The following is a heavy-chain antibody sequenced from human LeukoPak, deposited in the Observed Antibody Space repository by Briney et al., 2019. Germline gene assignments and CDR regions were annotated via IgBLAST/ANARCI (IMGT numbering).Heavy chain of an antibody. CDR3: IAHFPYFYGFDV. J-gene: IGHJ6*04. CDR2: IKSEGEGATT. D-gene: IGHD3-3*02. V-gene: IGHV3-15*01. Sequence: GGSLRLSCVSSGFTIGTAWMSWVRQAPGKGLEWLAHIKSEGEGATTDYAAPAKGRFAISRDDSKNMIYLQMSSLKIDDTAIYYCIAHFPYFYGFDVWGKGTTVTVSS. CDR1: GFTIGTAW.